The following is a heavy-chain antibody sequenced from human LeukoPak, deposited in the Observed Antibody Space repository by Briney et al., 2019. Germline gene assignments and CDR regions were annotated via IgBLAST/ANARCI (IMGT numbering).Heavy chain of an antibody. V-gene: IGHV3-30*04. CDR3: ARGRVVPATRLDY. CDR1: GFTFSKYA. CDR2: ISFDAKHK. D-gene: IGHD2-15*01. J-gene: IGHJ4*02. Sequence: PGGSLRLSCVGSGFTFSKYAMHWVRRAPGKGLEWLAVISFDAKHKYYGDSVKGRFTISRDNSNNTLYLQMSGLTSEDTALYYCARGRVVPATRLDYWGRGTLVTVSS.